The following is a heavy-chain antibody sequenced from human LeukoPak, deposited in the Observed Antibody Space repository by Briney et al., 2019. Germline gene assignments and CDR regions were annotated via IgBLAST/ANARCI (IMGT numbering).Heavy chain of an antibody. V-gene: IGHV3-7*03. CDR3: ARGDGYTIMYYFDY. CDR1: GFTFSSYW. CDR2: IKQDGSEK. D-gene: IGHD5-24*01. Sequence: PGGSLRLSCAASGFTFSSYWMTWVRQAPGKGLEWVANIKQDGSEKYYVDSVKGRFTISRDNAKNSLYLQMNSLRAEDTALYYCARGDGYTIMYYFDYWGQGTLVTVSS. J-gene: IGHJ4*02.